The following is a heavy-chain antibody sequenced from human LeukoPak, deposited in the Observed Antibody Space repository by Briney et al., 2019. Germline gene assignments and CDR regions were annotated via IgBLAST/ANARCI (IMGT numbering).Heavy chain of an antibody. Sequence: PGGSLRLSCAASGFTVSSNYMSWVRQAPGKGLEWVSVIYSGGSTYYADSVKGRFTISRDNSKNTLYLQMNSLRAEDTAVYYCARARSEGLSIWFGEGYNWFDPWGQGTLVTVSS. D-gene: IGHD3-10*01. CDR2: IYSGGST. V-gene: IGHV3-53*01. CDR1: GFTVSSNY. CDR3: ARARSEGLSIWFGEGYNWFDP. J-gene: IGHJ5*02.